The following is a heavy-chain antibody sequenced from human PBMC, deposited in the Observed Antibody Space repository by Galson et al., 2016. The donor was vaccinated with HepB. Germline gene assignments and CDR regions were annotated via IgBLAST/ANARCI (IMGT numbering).Heavy chain of an antibody. J-gene: IGHJ6*02. V-gene: IGHV3-7*01. Sequence: SLRLSCAASGLVFRDYWMSWVRQAPGKGLEWVANIKHDGSEKSYGDSVRGRFTISRDNAKNSVSLQMDSLRAEDTAVYFCARIDAQGAPHYHYGLDVWGQGTTVTVSS. CDR2: IKHDGSEK. CDR1: GLVFRDYW. D-gene: IGHD2-8*01. CDR3: ARIDAQGAPHYHYGLDV.